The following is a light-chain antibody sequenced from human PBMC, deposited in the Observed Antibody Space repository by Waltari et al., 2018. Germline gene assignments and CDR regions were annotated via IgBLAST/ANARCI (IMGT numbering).Light chain of an antibody. J-gene: IGLJ2*01. CDR2: VDV. V-gene: IGLV1-40*01. CDR3: QSDDSSLSEV. CDR1: SSNIGARYD. Sequence: QSVLTQPPSVSGAPGQSVPISCTGSSSNIGARYDVNWYQQVPGAAPILIICVDVDRPSVFADLFAGSSSATAAPQAISRLQAEDEADYCAQSDDSSLSEVFGGGTKLTVL.